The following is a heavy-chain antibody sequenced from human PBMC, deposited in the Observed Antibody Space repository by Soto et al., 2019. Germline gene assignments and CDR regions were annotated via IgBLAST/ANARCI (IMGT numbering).Heavy chain of an antibody. CDR1: GGSISSGDYY. Sequence: QVQLQESGPGLVKPSQTLSLTCTVSGGSISSGDYYWSWIRQPPGKGLEWIGYIYYSGSTYYNPSFTSRVTISVDTSKNRFSLKLSSVTAADTAVYYCAGDYGDLYNGFDPWGQGTLVTVSS. J-gene: IGHJ5*02. CDR3: AGDYGDLYNGFDP. D-gene: IGHD4-17*01. V-gene: IGHV4-30-4*01. CDR2: IYYSGST.